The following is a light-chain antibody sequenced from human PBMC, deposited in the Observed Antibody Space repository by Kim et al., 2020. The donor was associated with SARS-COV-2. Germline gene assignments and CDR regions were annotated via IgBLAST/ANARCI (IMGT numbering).Light chain of an antibody. V-gene: IGKV1-6*01. Sequence: ACVGDRVTITCRASQGIRNDLGWYQQKPGKAPKLLIFAASTLDSGVPSRFSGSGSGTDFTLTISSLQPEDFATYYCLQDYNYPRTFGQGTKVEIK. CDR1: QGIRND. CDR2: AAS. CDR3: LQDYNYPRT. J-gene: IGKJ1*01.